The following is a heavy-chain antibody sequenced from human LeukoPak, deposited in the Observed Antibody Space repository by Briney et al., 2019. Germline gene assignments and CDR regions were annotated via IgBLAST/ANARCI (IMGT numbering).Heavy chain of an antibody. D-gene: IGHD3-22*01. Sequence: ASVKVSCKASGYTLTGYYMHWVRQAPGQGLEWMGWINPNSGGTNYAQKFQGRVTMTRDTSISTAYTELSRLRSDDTAVYYCASLGNYYDSSGYYEIIDYWGQGTLVTVSS. V-gene: IGHV1-2*02. J-gene: IGHJ4*02. CDR2: INPNSGGT. CDR3: ASLGNYYDSSGYYEIIDY. CDR1: GYTLTGYY.